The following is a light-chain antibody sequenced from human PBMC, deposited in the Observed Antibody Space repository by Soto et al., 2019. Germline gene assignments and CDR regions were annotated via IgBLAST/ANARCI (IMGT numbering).Light chain of an antibody. CDR2: SAS. CDR3: QQASYFPFT. J-gene: IGKJ3*01. CDR1: QSVTTW. V-gene: IGKV1-12*01. Sequence: DIQMTQSPSFVSASVGDRVTITCRASQSVTTWLAWYQQRPGKAPRLLIHSASSLRSGVPSRISGSGSGAEFTLTIGSLHPEDEATYFCQQASYFPFTFGPGTTVAI.